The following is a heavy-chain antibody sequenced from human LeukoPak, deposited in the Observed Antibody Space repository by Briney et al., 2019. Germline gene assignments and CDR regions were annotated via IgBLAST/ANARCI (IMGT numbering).Heavy chain of an antibody. J-gene: IGHJ4*02. V-gene: IGHV3-21*01. CDR1: GFTFGSYA. CDR3: ASPDARYSYGFDF. D-gene: IGHD5-18*01. CDR2: ISSSSSYI. Sequence: KSGGSLRLSCAASGFTFGSYAMNWVRQAPGKGLEWVSSISSSSSYIYYADSVKGRFTISRDNAKNALYLQMNSLRAEDTAVYYCASPDARYSYGFDFWGQGTLVTVSS.